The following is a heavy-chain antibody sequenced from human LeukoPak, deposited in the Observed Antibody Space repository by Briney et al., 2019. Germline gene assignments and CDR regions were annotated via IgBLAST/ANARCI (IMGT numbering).Heavy chain of an antibody. D-gene: IGHD2/OR15-2a*01. J-gene: IGHJ4*02. V-gene: IGHV1-2*02. CDR2: INPNSGGT. Sequence: ASVKVSCKASGYTFTAYYVYWVRHAPGQGLGWMGWINPNSGGTNYAQKFQGRVTMTRDTSISTAYMELSRLTSDDTAVYYCARVSLTAQYLLDYWGQGTLVTVSS. CDR3: ARVSLTAQYLLDY. CDR1: GYTFTAYY.